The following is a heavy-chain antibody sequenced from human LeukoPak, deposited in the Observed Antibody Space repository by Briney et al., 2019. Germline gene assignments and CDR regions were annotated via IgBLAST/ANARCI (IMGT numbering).Heavy chain of an antibody. Sequence: PGRSLRLSCAASGFTFSSYGMHWVRQAPGKGLEWVAVIWYVGSNKYYADSVKGRFTISRDNSKNTLYLQMNSLRAEDTAVYYCAREIDYWGQGTLVTVSS. CDR3: AREIDY. V-gene: IGHV3-33*01. CDR1: GFTFSSYG. J-gene: IGHJ4*02. CDR2: IWYVGSNK.